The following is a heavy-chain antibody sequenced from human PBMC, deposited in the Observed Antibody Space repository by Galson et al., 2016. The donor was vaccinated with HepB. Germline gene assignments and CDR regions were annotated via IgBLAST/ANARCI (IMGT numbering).Heavy chain of an antibody. CDR3: ARMEIQLWSSYFDQ. D-gene: IGHD5-18*01. V-gene: IGHV3-48*03. CDR2: ISSSATDK. Sequence: SLRLSCAASGFTFSSYEMNWVRQAPGKGLEWVSYISSSATDKRYADSVKGRFTISRDNAKNSLYLQMNSLRAEDTAVYYCARMEIQLWSSYFDQWGQGTLVTVSS. CDR1: GFTFSSYE. J-gene: IGHJ4*02.